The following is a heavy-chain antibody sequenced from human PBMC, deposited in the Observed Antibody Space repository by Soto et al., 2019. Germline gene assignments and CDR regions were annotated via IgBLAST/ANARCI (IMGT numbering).Heavy chain of an antibody. Sequence: EVQLVESGGGLVRPGRSLRLSCAASGFTFDDYAMHWVRQAPGKGLEWVSGISWNSGFIGYADSVKGRFTVSRGNAKNFLYLQMNSLRAENTALYSCAKDRGSPMFGVVDVLKFYYRDMDVWGHGTTVTVSS. CDR1: GFTFDDYA. CDR3: AKDRGSPMFGVVDVLKFYYRDMDV. D-gene: IGHD3-3*01. J-gene: IGHJ6*02. CDR2: ISWNSGFI. V-gene: IGHV3-9*01.